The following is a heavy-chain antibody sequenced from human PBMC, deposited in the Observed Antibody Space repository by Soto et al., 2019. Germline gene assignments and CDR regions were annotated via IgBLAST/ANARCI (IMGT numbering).Heavy chain of an antibody. D-gene: IGHD6-6*01. CDR1: GGSISSYY. CDR3: ARLGALAARPGRWFDP. V-gene: IGHV4-59*08. J-gene: IGHJ5*02. Sequence: PSETLSLTCTVSGGSISSYYWSWVRQPPGKGLEWIGYIYYSGSTNYNPSLKSRVTISVDTSKNQFSLKLSSVTAADTAVYYCARLGALAARPGRWFDPWGQGTLVTVSS. CDR2: IYYSGST.